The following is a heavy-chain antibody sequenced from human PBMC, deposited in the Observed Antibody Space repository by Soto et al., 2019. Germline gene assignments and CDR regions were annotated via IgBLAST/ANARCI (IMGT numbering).Heavy chain of an antibody. Sequence: QVQLQESGPGLVKPSQTLSLSCSVSGVSITTSGHYWNWVRQRPGRGLEWIGYIDSSGTTYYNPSLKTRLAMSVEPSTNQLSLKLSSVTAADTALYVCALGMFMDVWGRGTPVIVSS. CDR3: ALGMFMDV. CDR1: GVSITTSGHY. V-gene: IGHV4-31*03. D-gene: IGHD3-16*01. CDR2: IDSSGTT. J-gene: IGHJ6*03.